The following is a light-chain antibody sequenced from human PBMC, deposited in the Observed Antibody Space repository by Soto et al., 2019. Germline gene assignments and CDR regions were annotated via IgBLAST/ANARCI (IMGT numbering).Light chain of an antibody. CDR2: AAS. J-gene: IGKJ1*01. CDR3: QQSFSTPPT. V-gene: IGKV1-39*01. CDR1: QSISSF. Sequence: DIQMTQSQSSLSASVGDRVTITCRASQSISSFLTSYQQKAGKAPKLLIYAASSLQSGVPSRFSGSGSGTDFTLTISSLQPEDFASYYCQQSFSTPPTFGQGTKVDIK.